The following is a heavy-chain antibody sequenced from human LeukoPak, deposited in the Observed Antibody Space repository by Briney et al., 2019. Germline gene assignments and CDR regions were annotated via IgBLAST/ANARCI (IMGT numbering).Heavy chain of an antibody. J-gene: IGHJ5*02. CDR2: IIPIFGTA. CDR1: GGTFSSYA. V-gene: IGHV1-69*01. D-gene: IGHD2-2*01. Sequence: ASVKVSCKASGGTFSSYAISWVRQAPGQGLEWMGGIIPIFGTANYAQKFQGRVTITADGSTSTAYMELSSLRSEDTAVYYCARDGTAGTSLYNWFDPWGQGTLVTVSS. CDR3: ARDGTAGTSLYNWFDP.